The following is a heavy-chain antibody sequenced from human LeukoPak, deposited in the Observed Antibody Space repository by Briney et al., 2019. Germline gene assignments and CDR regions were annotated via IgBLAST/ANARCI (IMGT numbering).Heavy chain of an antibody. V-gene: IGHV4-30-4*01. CDR3: ARQHGGTFGRLPYDYFHMDI. CDR1: GGSIFTDDIY. CDR2: IYYSGST. J-gene: IGHJ6*03. D-gene: IGHD3/OR15-3a*01. Sequence: SETLSLTCTVSGGSIFTDDIYWSWIRQPPGRGLEWIGYIYYSGSTYYNPSLKSRVTILLDTSENHFSLKLTSVTAADTAVYYCARQHGGTFGRLPYDYFHMDIWGEGTTVTVSS.